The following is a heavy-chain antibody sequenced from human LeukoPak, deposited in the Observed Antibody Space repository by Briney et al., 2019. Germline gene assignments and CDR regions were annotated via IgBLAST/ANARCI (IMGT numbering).Heavy chain of an antibody. CDR1: GYTLTELS. D-gene: IGHD1-14*01. CDR2: FDPEDGET. CDR3: APDPEVDLRVGY. V-gene: IGHV1-24*01. J-gene: IGHJ4*02. Sequence: ASVKVSCKVSGYTLTELSMHWVRQAPGKGLEWMGGFDPEDGETIYAQKFQGRVTMTEDTSTDTAYMELSSLRSEDTAVYYCAPDPEVDLRVGYWGQGTLVTVSS.